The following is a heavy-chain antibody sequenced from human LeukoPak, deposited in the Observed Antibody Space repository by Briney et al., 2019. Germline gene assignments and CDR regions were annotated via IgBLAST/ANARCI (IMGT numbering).Heavy chain of an antibody. J-gene: IGHJ4*02. CDR3: ARDGRAAYGSGPGYYFDC. CDR2: IYSGGST. V-gene: IGHV3-53*01. CDR1: GGSISSSSYY. Sequence: ETLSLTCTVSGGSISSSSYYWGWIRQPPGKGLEWVSVIYSGGSTYYADSVKGRFTISRDNSKNTLYLQMNSLRAEDTAVYYCARDGRAAYGSGPGYYFDCWGQGTLVTVSS. D-gene: IGHD3-10*01.